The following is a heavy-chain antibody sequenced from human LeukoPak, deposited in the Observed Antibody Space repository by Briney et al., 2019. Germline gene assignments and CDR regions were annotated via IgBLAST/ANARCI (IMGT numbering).Heavy chain of an antibody. Sequence: GGSLRLSCAASGFTFSSYAMSWVRPAPGKGLEWVSAISVSGGSTYSADSVKGRFTISRDNSKNTLFLQMNSLRAEDTAVYYCAKVFSTATTGREGFYFDYWGQGTLVTVSS. J-gene: IGHJ4*02. D-gene: IGHD4-11*01. V-gene: IGHV3-23*01. CDR2: ISVSGGST. CDR3: AKVFSTATTGREGFYFDY. CDR1: GFTFSSYA.